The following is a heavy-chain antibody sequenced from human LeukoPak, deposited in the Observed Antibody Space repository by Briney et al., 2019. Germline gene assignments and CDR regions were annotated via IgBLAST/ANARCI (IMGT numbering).Heavy chain of an antibody. CDR2: FDPEDGET. CDR3: ATPTKELRNCSSTSCYTDAFDI. J-gene: IGHJ3*02. D-gene: IGHD2-2*02. CDR1: GYTLTELS. V-gene: IGHV1-24*01. Sequence: ASVKVSCKVSGYTLTELSMHWVRQAPGKGLEWMGGFDPEDGETIYAQKFQGRVTMTEDTSTDTAYMELSSLRSEDMAVYYCATPTKELRNCSSTSCYTDAFDIWGQGTMVTVSS.